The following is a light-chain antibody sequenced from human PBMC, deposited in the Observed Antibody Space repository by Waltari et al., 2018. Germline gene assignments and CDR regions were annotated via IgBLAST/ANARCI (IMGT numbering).Light chain of an antibody. CDR2: EVS. J-gene: IGLJ1*01. Sequence: QSALTQPAPVAGSPGQSITISCTGPSMDVGGYNYVSWYQQHPGKAPKLMIYEVSNRPSGVSNRFSGSKSGNTASLTISGLQAEDEADYYCSSYTSSSTLVFGTGTKVTVL. CDR1: SMDVGGYNY. CDR3: SSYTSSSTLV. V-gene: IGLV2-14*01.